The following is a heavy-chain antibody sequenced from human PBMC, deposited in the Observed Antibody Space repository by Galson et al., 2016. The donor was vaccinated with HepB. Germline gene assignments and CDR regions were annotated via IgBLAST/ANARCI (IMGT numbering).Heavy chain of an antibody. V-gene: IGHV3-53*01. Sequence: SLRLSCAASEFTVSDNYMSWVRQAPGKGLEWVSLISGDGVTYYADSVKGRFTISRDYSDNSLYLQMNSLRAEDTAVYYCARRRGNTNFDYWGQGTLVTVSS. J-gene: IGHJ4*02. CDR1: EFTVSDNY. CDR2: ISGDGVT. D-gene: IGHD3-10*01. CDR3: ARRRGNTNFDY.